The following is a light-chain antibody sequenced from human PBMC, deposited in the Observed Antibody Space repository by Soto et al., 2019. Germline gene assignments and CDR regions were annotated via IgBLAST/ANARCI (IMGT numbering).Light chain of an antibody. V-gene: IGKV3-20*01. CDR1: QSVGNNY. J-gene: IGKJ4*01. CDR2: DAS. Sequence: EIVLTQSPGTLSLSPGERATLSCRASQSVGNNYLAWYQQKPGQAPRFLIYDASSRATGIPDRFSGSGSGTDLTLTNSRLEPEDCAVDCCEQYGSTPLTFGGGTKVEIK. CDR3: EQYGSTPLT.